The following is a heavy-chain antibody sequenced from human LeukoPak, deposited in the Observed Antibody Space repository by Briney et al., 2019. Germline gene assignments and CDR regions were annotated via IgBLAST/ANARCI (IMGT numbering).Heavy chain of an antibody. J-gene: IGHJ2*01. Sequence: GGSLRLSCGGSGFTFSRYWLNWVRQAPGKGLEWVANMNQDGGEIYYLDSVKGRFTISRDNAKNSVYLQMNRLNADDTAVYHCVGGPGRVFDLWGRGPLVPASS. V-gene: IGHV3-7*01. CDR1: GFTFSRYW. CDR2: MNQDGGEI. CDR3: VGGPGRVFDL.